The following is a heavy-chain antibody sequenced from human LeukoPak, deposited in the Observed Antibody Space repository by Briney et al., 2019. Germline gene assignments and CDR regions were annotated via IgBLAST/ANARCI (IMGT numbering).Heavy chain of an antibody. Sequence: GGSLRLSCAASGFTFSNAWMNWVRQAPGKGLEWVGRIKSKTDGGTTDYAAPVKGRFTISRDDSKNTLYLQMNSLKTEATAVYYCTTAITDYVWGSYRSNDYWGQGTLVTVSS. CDR2: IKSKTDGGTT. D-gene: IGHD3-16*02. V-gene: IGHV3-15*07. CDR3: TTAITDYVWGSYRSNDY. CDR1: GFTFSNAW. J-gene: IGHJ4*02.